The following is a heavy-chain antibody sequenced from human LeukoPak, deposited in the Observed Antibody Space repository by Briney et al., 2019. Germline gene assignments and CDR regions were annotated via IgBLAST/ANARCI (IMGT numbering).Heavy chain of an antibody. Sequence: GASVKVSCKVSGYTLTELSMHWVRQAPGKGLEWMGGFDPEDGETIYAQKFQGRVTMTEDTSTDTAYMELSSLRDEDTAVYYCASDPYDSGGYGAFDIWGQGTMVTVSS. CDR1: GYTLTELS. CDR2: FDPEDGET. V-gene: IGHV1-24*01. CDR3: ASDPYDSGGYGAFDI. D-gene: IGHD3-22*01. J-gene: IGHJ3*02.